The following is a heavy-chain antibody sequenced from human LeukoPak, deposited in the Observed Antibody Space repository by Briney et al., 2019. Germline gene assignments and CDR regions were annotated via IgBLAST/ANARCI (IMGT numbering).Heavy chain of an antibody. J-gene: IGHJ4*02. Sequence: GGSLRLSCVASGFTFSSYWMSWVRQAPGKGLEWVANIKQDGSEKYYVDSVKGRFTISRDNAKNSLYLQMNSLRAEDTAVYYCARDDRLRPDDYWGQGTLVTASS. D-gene: IGHD2-8*01. CDR3: ARDDRLRPDDY. CDR1: GFTFSSYW. V-gene: IGHV3-7*01. CDR2: IKQDGSEK.